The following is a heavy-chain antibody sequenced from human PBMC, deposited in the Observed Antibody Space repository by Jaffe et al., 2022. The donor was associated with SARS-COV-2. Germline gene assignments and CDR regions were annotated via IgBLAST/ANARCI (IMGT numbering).Heavy chain of an antibody. V-gene: IGHV3-64*01. CDR3: ARADYGDLSFDY. Sequence: EVQLVESGGGLVQPGGSLRLSCAASGFTFSSYAMHWVRQAPGKGLEYVSAISSNGGSTYYANSVKGRFTISRDNSKNTLYLQMGSLRAEDMAVYYCARADYGDLSFDYWGQGTLVTVSS. CDR1: GFTFSSYA. CDR2: ISSNGGST. J-gene: IGHJ4*02. D-gene: IGHD4-17*01.